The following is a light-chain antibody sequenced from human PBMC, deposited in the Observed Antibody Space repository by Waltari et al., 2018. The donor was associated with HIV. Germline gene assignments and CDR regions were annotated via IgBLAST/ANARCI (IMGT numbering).Light chain of an antibody. J-gene: IGLJ3*02. CDR2: DVS. V-gene: IGLV2-14*03. Sequence: QSALTQPASVSGSPGPSIPISCTGSSRAVGGYTSASWYQQHPGKAPRLMIYDVSTRPSGVSDRFSGSKSGDTASLTISGLQAEDEADYYCESYTSTSVWVFGGGTRLTVL. CDR3: ESYTSTSVWV. CDR1: SRAVGGYTS.